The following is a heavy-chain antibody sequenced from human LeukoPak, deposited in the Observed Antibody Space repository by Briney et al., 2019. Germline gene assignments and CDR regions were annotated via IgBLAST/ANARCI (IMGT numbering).Heavy chain of an antibody. Sequence: GGSLRLSCAASGFTFRTYAMSWVRQAPGKGLEWVSGISGSGGSTYYADSGKGRFTISRDNSKNTLYLQMNSLRAEDTAVYYCAKEGDFYDILPDYWGQGTLVTVSS. CDR2: ISGSGGST. V-gene: IGHV3-23*01. J-gene: IGHJ4*02. CDR3: AKEGDFYDILPDY. D-gene: IGHD3-9*01. CDR1: GFTFRTYA.